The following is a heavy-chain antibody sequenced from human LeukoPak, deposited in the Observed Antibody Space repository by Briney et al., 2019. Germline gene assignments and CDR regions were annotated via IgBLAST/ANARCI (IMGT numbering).Heavy chain of an antibody. CDR3: AGMRITTPTVRTLDY. CDR2: IYYSGST. D-gene: IGHD1-14*01. Sequence: PSETLSLTCTVSGGSVSSSSYYWGWIRQPPGKGLEWIGSIYYSGSTYYNPSLKSRVTISVDTSKNQFSLNLSSVTAADTAVYYCAGMRITTPTVRTLDYWGQGTLVTVSS. J-gene: IGHJ4*02. CDR1: GGSVSSSSYY. V-gene: IGHV4-39*01.